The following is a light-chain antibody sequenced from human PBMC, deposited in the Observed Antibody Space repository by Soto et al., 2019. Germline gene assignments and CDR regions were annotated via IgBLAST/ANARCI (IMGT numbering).Light chain of an antibody. CDR3: QQSHSVPRT. Sequence: DLQMTQSPSSLSASVGDRITITCRATQSIAKFLNWYQQKPGKTPKLLIFAASSLQSGVPSRFSGSGSGTDFTLTINSLQPEDFATYYCQQSHSVPRTFGQGTAVEIK. J-gene: IGKJ1*01. CDR1: QSIAKF. CDR2: AAS. V-gene: IGKV1-39*01.